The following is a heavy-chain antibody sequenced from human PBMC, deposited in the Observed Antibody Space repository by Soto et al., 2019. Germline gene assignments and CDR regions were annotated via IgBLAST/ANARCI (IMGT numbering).Heavy chain of an antibody. J-gene: IGHJ4*02. Sequence: PGGSLRLSCAASGFTFTNYGMTWVRQAPGKGLEWVAGLSRSGDSTYYADSVKGRFTISRDTSKTTLYLQMDSLRAEDTAVYFCAALWSGFYRSDYWGQGTMVT. CDR3: AALWSGFYRSDY. V-gene: IGHV3-23*01. CDR2: LSRSGDST. CDR1: GFTFTNYG. D-gene: IGHD3-3*01.